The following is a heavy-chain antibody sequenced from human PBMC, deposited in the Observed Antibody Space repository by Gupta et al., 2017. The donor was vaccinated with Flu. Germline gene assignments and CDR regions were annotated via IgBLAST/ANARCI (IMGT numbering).Heavy chain of an antibody. J-gene: IGHJ4*02. Sequence: EVQLVESGGGLVQPGGPLRLSCAASGFTFVYYWLGWVRPAPGKGLEWVANLKEDESERYYVDSVRGRFTISRDNAKKAVYLQMNSLRAEDTAVYYCVRRYSSTADYWCQGTLVTVSS. D-gene: IGHD6-13*01. CDR2: LKEDESER. CDR1: GFTFVYYW. V-gene: IGHV3-7*04. CDR3: VRRYSSTADY.